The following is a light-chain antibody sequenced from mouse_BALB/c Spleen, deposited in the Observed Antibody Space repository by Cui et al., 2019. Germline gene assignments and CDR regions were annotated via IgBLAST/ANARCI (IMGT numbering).Light chain of an antibody. CDR3: QQWSSNPPT. CDR2: LTS. Sequence: QIVLTQSPALMSASPGEKVTMTCSASSSVSYMYWYQQKPRSSPKPWIYLTSNLASGVPARFSGSGSGTSYSLTISSMEAEDAATYYCQQWSSNPPTFGAGTKLERK. J-gene: IGKJ5*01. CDR1: SSVSY. V-gene: IGKV4-68*01.